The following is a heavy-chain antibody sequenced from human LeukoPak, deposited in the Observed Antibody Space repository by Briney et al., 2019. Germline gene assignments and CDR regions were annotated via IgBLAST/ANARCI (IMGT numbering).Heavy chain of an antibody. CDR3: ARIGWFQPYDFWSGYHPGNWFDP. V-gene: IGHV1-69*06. CDR2: IIPIFGTA. CDR1: GGTFTNYA. Sequence: GASVKVSCKASGGTFTNYAIIWVRQAPGQGLEWMGGIIPIFGTANYAQKFQGRVTITADKFTSTAYMELSSLRSEDTAVYYCARIGWFQPYDFWSGYHPGNWFDPWGQGTLVTVSS. D-gene: IGHD3-3*01. J-gene: IGHJ5*02.